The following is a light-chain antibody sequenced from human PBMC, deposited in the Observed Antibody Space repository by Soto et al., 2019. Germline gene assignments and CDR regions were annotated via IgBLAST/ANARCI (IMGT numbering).Light chain of an antibody. Sequence: QPVLTQPASVSGSPGQSISLSCTGSSSDVGGYNYVSWYQQHPGEAPKLLIYEVTHRPSGVSDRFSGSKSGSTASLTISGLQTDDEADYYCTSWTTNNIPYVFGTGTKVTVL. CDR3: TSWTTNNIPYV. J-gene: IGLJ1*01. V-gene: IGLV2-14*03. CDR1: SSDVGGYNY. CDR2: EVT.